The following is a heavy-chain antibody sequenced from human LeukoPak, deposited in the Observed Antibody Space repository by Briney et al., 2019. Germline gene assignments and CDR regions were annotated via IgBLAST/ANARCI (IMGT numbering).Heavy chain of an antibody. D-gene: IGHD6-19*01. Sequence: PLETLSLTCTVPGGSISSYYWNWIRQPAGKGLEWIGHIYTSGSTNYNASLKSRLIMSFETYSNRSLLKLSSMPAADTAVYYCARGFEQWLVPYFDYWGQGTLGTVSS. V-gene: IGHV4-4*07. J-gene: IGHJ4*02. CDR1: GGSISSYY. CDR2: IYTSGST. CDR3: ARGFEQWLVPYFDY.